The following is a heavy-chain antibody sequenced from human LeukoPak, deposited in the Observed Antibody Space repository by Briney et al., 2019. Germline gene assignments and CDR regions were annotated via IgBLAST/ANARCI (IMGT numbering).Heavy chain of an antibody. CDR3: ASGKGSGSLNWFDP. CDR1: GGTFSSYA. V-gene: IGHV1-69*06. D-gene: IGHD3-10*01. Sequence: ASVKVSCKASGGTFSSYAISWVRQAPGQGLEGMGGIIPIFGTANYAQKFQGRVTITADKSTSTAYMELSSLRSEDTAVYYCASGKGSGSLNWFDPWGQGTLVTVSS. CDR2: IIPIFGTA. J-gene: IGHJ5*02.